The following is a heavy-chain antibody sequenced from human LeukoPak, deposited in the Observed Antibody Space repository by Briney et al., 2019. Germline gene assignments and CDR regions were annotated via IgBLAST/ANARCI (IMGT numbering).Heavy chain of an antibody. CDR1: GYSFTSYY. V-gene: IGHV1-46*01. CDR3: ARDNSVGDTAWWFDP. CDR2: INPSGSST. D-gene: IGHD1-26*01. Sequence: ASVKVSCKASGYSFTSYYMHWVRQAPGQGLEWMGLINPSGSSTSYAQKFQGRLSLTRDMSTSTDYMGLSSLRSEDTAVYYCARDNSVGDTAWWFDPWGQGTLVTVSS. J-gene: IGHJ5*02.